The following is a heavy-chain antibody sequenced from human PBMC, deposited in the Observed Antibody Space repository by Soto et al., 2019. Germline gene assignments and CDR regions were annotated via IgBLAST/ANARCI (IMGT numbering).Heavy chain of an antibody. CDR2: INSDGSST. D-gene: IGHD3-3*01. V-gene: IGHV3-74*01. CDR1: GFTFSSYW. J-gene: IGHJ6*02. CDR3: ARGDTIFGVVIIAPWPYYYGMDV. Sequence: TGGSLRLSCAASGFTFSSYWMHWVRQAPGKGLVWVSRINSDGSSTSYADSVKGRFTISRDNAKNTLYLQMNSLRAEDTAVYYCARGDTIFGVVIIAPWPYYYGMDVWGQGTTVTVSS.